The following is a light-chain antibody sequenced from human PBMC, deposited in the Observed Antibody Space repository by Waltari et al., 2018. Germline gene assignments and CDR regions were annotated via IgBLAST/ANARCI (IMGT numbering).Light chain of an antibody. CDR2: DVR. CDR3: SSYITTNTLEL. V-gene: IGLV2-14*03. Sequence: QSALTQPASVSGSPGQSITISCTGTSSDVGSYNYVSWYQQHPGKAPKLMIYDVRYRPSGVSNRSSGSKSGNTSSLTISGLQSEDEADYYCSSYITTNTLELFGGGTSLTVL. CDR1: SSDVGSYNY. J-gene: IGLJ2*01.